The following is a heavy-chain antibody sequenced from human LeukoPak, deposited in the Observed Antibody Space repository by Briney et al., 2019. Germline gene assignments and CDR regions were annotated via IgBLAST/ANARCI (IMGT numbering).Heavy chain of an antibody. CDR2: IKQDGSEK. V-gene: IGHV3-7*01. D-gene: IGHD3-16*02. J-gene: IGHJ2*01. CDR1: GFTFSSYW. CDR3: ARDPYDYVWGSYRPDWCFDL. Sequence: GGSLRLSCAASGFTFSSYWMSWVRQAPGKGLEWVANIKQDGSEKYYVDSVKGRFTISRDNAKNSLYLQMNSLRAEDTAVYYCARDPYDYVWGSYRPDWCFDLWGRGTLVTVSS.